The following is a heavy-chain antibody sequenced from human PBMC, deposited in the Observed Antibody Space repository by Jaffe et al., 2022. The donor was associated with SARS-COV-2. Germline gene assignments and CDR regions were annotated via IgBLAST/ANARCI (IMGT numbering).Heavy chain of an antibody. V-gene: IGHV3-30*18. CDR2: ISYDGSNK. CDR3: AKDSFVVVPAAIRFDYYYGMDV. D-gene: IGHD2-2*01. CDR1: GFTFSSYG. Sequence: QVQLVESGGGVVQPGRSLRLSCAASGFTFSSYGMHWVRQAPGKGLEWVAVISYDGSNKYYADSVKGRFTISRDNSKNTLYLQMNSLRAEDTAVYYCAKDSFVVVPAAIRFDYYYGMDVWGQGTTVTVSS. J-gene: IGHJ6*02.